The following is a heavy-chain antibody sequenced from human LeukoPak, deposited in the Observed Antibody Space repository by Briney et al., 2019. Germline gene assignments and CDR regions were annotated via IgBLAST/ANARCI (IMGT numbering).Heavy chain of an antibody. J-gene: IGHJ4*02. D-gene: IGHD2-15*01. CDR2: IETGGAST. Sequence: PGGSLRLSCAASGFTFSSYGMSWVRQAPGKGLEWVSAIETGGASTYYADSVKGRFTISRDSSKNTLYLQMNNLRTEDAAIYYCAKAPVTSCRGAFCYPLDSWGQGTLVTVSS. CDR3: AKAPVTSCRGAFCYPLDS. V-gene: IGHV3-23*05. CDR1: GFTFSSYG.